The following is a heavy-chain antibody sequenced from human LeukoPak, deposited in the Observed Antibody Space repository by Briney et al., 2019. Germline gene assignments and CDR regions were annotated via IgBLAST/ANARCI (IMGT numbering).Heavy chain of an antibody. D-gene: IGHD1-26*01. V-gene: IGHV3-33*01. CDR1: GFTFSSYG. CDR2: IWYDGSNK. CDR3: ARDFGGGAIDY. J-gene: IGHJ4*02. Sequence: GRSLRLSCAASGFTFSSYGMHWVRQAPGKGLEWVAVIWYDGSNKYYADSVKGRFTISRDNSKNTLYLQMNSLRAEDTAVYYCARDFGGGAIDYWGQGTLVTVSS.